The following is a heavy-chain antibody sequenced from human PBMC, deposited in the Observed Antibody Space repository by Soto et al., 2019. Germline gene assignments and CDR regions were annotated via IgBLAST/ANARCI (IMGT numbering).Heavy chain of an antibody. J-gene: IGHJ4*02. Sequence: EVQLLESGGGLVQPGGSLRLSCAASGFTFSSYAMSWVRQAPGKGLEWVSAISGSGGSKSYADSVKGLFTSSRDNSRNTLYLQRNRLRAEDTAVYYCAKDRERSGGSYLDYWGQGNLVTVSS. CDR1: GFTFSSYA. V-gene: IGHV3-23*01. D-gene: IGHD2-15*01. CDR2: ISGSGGSK. CDR3: AKDRERSGGSYLDY.